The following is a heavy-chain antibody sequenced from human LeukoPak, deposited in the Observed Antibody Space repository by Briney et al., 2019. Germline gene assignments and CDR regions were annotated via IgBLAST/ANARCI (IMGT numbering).Heavy chain of an antibody. CDR1: GYDFTNYW. Sequence: GESLKISCKGFGYDFTNYWIAWVRQMPGKGLEWVGIFYPANSETRYSPSSQGHVTMSADKSINTAYLQWNTPKASDTAVYYCARQGNLDYWGQGTLVTVSS. CDR3: ARQGNLDY. J-gene: IGHJ4*02. V-gene: IGHV5-51*01. D-gene: IGHD2/OR15-2a*01. CDR2: FYPANSET.